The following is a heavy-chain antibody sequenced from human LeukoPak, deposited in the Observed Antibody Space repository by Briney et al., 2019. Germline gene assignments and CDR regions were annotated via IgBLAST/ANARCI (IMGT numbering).Heavy chain of an antibody. J-gene: IGHJ6*02. CDR1: GFTFSSYA. Sequence: GRSLRLSCAASGFTFSSYAMHWVRQAPGKGLEWVAVISYDGSNKYYADSVKGRFTISRDNSKNTLYLQMNSLRAEDTAVYYCARDAGGSGYYGMDVWGQGTTVTVSS. V-gene: IGHV3-30-3*01. CDR3: ARDAGGSGYYGMDV. CDR2: ISYDGSNK. D-gene: IGHD3-22*01.